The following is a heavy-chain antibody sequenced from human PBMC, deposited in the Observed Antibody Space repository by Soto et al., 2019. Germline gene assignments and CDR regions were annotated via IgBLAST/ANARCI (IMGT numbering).Heavy chain of an antibody. J-gene: IGHJ2*01. Sequence: QVQLVQSGAEVKKPGSSVKVSCKASGGAFNRYAISWRRQAPGQGPEWMGGITPMFGIGNYAQKFQGRVTITADESTTTVHMELRRLTCEDTAVYYCAQTLGSAVAGPGRFDLWGRGTRVIVSS. D-gene: IGHD6-19*01. V-gene: IGHV1-69*12. CDR1: GGAFNRYA. CDR3: AQTLGSAVAGPGRFDL. CDR2: ITPMFGIG.